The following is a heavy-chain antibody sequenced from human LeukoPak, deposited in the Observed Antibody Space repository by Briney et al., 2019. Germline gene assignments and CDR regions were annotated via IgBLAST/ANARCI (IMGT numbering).Heavy chain of an antibody. Sequence: SGGSLRLSCAASEFTFSSYWMHWVRQAPGKGLVWVSRINSDGSSTSYADSVKGRFTISRDNAKNTLYLQMNSLRAEDTAVYYCARATRTTTGDYWGQGTLVTVSS. CDR3: ARATRTTTGDY. J-gene: IGHJ4*02. V-gene: IGHV3-74*01. CDR2: INSDGSST. CDR1: EFTFSSYW. D-gene: IGHD2/OR15-2a*01.